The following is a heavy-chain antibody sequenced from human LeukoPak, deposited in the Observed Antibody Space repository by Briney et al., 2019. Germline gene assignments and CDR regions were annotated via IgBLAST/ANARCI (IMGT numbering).Heavy chain of an antibody. CDR3: ARGSSATGDYTMDV. J-gene: IGHJ6*04. V-gene: IGHV3-74*01. D-gene: IGHD6-6*01. CDR1: GFTFSRHW. CDR2: SNADESTT. Sequence: GGSLRLSCAASGFTFSRHWMHWVRQAPGKGLVWVSRSNADESTTGYADSVKGRFTISRDNAKNTLYLHMNSLRAEDTAVYYCARGSSATGDYTMDVWGKGTTVTVSS.